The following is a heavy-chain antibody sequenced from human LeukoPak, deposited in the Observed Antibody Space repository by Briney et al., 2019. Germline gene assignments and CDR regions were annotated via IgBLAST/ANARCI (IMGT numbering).Heavy chain of an antibody. V-gene: IGHV4-4*02. J-gene: IGHJ5*02. Sequence: SGTLSLTCAVSGGSISSSNWWSWVRQPPGKGLEWIGEIYHSGSTNYNPSLKSRVTISVDKSKNQFSLKLSSVTAADTAVYYCARLPYYYDSSGYAYPWGQGTLVTVSS. CDR1: GGSISSSNW. CDR2: IYHSGST. D-gene: IGHD3-22*01. CDR3: ARLPYYYDSSGYAYP.